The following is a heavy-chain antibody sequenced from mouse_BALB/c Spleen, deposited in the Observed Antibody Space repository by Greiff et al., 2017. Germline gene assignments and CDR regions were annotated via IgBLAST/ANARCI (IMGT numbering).Heavy chain of an antibody. CDR2: IYPGDGDT. D-gene: IGHD1-1*01. CDR1: GYAFSSSW. J-gene: IGHJ4*01. Sequence: VQLQQSGPELVKPGASVKISCKASGYAFSSSWMNWVKQRPGQGLEWIGRIYPGDGDTNYNGKFKGKATLTADKSSSTAYMQLSSLTSVDSAVYFCARSGGSSLYYYAMDYWGQGTSVTVSS. V-gene: IGHV1-82*01. CDR3: ARSGGSSLYYYAMDY.